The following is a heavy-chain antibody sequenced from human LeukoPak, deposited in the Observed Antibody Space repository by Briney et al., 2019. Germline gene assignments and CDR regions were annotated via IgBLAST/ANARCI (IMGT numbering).Heavy chain of an antibody. CDR2: IYYSGST. CDR1: GGSISSSSYY. CDR3: ARDAIIVGATRYFDY. D-gene: IGHD1-26*01. Sequence: SETLPLTCTVSGGSISSSSYYWGWIRQPPGKGLEWIGSIYYSGSTYYNPSLKSRVTISVDTSKNQFSLKLSSVTTADTAVYYCARDAIIVGATRYFDYWGQGTLVTVSS. V-gene: IGHV4-39*07. J-gene: IGHJ4*02.